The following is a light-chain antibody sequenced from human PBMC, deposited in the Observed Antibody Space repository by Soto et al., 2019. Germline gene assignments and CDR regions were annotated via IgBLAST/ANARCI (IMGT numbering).Light chain of an antibody. J-gene: IGKJ1*01. CDR3: QQSYSDPRT. V-gene: IGKV1-39*01. CDR1: QSISSY. Sequence: DIQMTQSPSSLSASVGDGVTITCRASQSISSYLNWYQQKPGKAPKLLIFDASSLQSGVPSRFSGSGSGTDFTLTISSLQPEDFAIYYCQQSYSDPRTFGQGTKVEIK. CDR2: DAS.